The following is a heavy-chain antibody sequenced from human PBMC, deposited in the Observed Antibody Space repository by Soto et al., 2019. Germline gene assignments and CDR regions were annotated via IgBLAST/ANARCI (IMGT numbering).Heavy chain of an antibody. J-gene: IGHJ5*02. CDR3: ARVVQTTQTKIWFDP. V-gene: IGHV1-18*01. Sequence: ASVKVSCKASGYTFTSYGISWVRQAPGQGLEWMGWISAYNGNTNYAQKLQGRVTMTTDTSTSTAYMELRSLRSDDTAVYYCARVVQTTQTKIWFDPWGRGTLVTVS. CDR2: ISAYNGNT. CDR1: GYTFTSYG. D-gene: IGHD2-2*01.